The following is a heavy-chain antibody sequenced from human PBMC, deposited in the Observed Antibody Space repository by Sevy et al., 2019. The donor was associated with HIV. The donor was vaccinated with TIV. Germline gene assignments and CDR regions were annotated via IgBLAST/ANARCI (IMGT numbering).Heavy chain of an antibody. V-gene: IGHV5-51*01. Sequence: GESLKISCKGSGYSFTSYWIGWVRQMPGKGLEWMGIIYPGDSDTRYRPSFQGQVTISADKSISTAYLQWSSLKASDTAMYYCARHSPPAWTFFDYWGQGTLVTVSS. J-gene: IGHJ4*02. CDR1: GYSFTSYW. CDR2: IYPGDSDT. CDR3: ARHSPPAWTFFDY. D-gene: IGHD3-16*01.